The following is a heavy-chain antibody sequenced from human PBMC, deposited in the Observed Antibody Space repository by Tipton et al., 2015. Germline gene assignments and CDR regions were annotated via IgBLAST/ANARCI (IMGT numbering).Heavy chain of an antibody. CDR3: ARSPFKSGYFDY. D-gene: IGHD2/OR15-2a*01. CDR1: GGPFNHSPYY. Sequence: TLSLTCTVSGGPFNHSPYYWGWIRQPPGKGLEWIGSIYYSGNTYYNPSLKSRVTISVDTSKNQFSLKVTSMTAADTAVYYCARSPFKSGYFDYWGQGTLVTVSS. CDR2: IYYSGNT. V-gene: IGHV4-39*01. J-gene: IGHJ4*02.